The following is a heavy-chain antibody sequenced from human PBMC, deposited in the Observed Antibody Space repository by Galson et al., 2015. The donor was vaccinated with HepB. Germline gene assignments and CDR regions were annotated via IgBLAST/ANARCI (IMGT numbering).Heavy chain of an antibody. CDR3: AKDGIMVANNPYHFHY. CDR1: GLKGRREA. Sequence: SLRLSCAASGLKGRREARTWVRQAPGKGLEWISSITSNGGRTFYTDSVKGRFTVSRDNSKNTLLLQLNSLRAEDTAMYFCAKDGIMVANNPYHFHYWGQGTLVTVSS. J-gene: IGHJ4*02. CDR2: ITSNGGRT. D-gene: IGHD2-15*01. V-gene: IGHV3-23*01.